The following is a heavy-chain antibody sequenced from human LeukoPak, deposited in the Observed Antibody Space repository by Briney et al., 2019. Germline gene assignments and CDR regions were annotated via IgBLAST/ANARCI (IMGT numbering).Heavy chain of an antibody. CDR3: ARHIHDWGWDF. D-gene: IGHD2-8*02. J-gene: IGHJ4*02. Sequence: GGSLRLTCAASGFIFSHYGMHWVRQAPGKGLEGLAVICPDGTIQYYADPVKGRFTISRDNSKNTLYLQLTGLRADDSAVYYCARHIHDWGWDFWGQGAQVTVSS. CDR1: GFIFSHYG. CDR2: ICPDGTIQ. V-gene: IGHV3-33*01.